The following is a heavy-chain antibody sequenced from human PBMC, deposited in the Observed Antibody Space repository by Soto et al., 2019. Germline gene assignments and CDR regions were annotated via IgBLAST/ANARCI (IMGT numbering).Heavy chain of an antibody. D-gene: IGHD3-10*01. CDR2: ISSSGGTI. Sequence: NPGGSLRLSCAASGFSFTNAWMNWVRQAPGKGLEWVSYISSSGGTIYYADSVKGRFTISRDNAKNSLYLQMNSLRAEDTAVYYCARRPCGDGSGSSTRRYYYYYGMDVWGQGTTVTVSS. V-gene: IGHV3-11*01. CDR1: GFSFTNAW. J-gene: IGHJ6*02. CDR3: ARRPCGDGSGSSTRRYYYYYGMDV.